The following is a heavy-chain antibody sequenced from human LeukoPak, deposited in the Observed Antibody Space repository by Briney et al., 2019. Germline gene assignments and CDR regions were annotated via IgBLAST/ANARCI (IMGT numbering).Heavy chain of an antibody. CDR1: GFTFSNYA. D-gene: IGHD3-9*01. CDR3: VKWGDYDVLTGYYDPDY. CDR2: ITGSGGGT. J-gene: IGHJ4*02. V-gene: IGHV3-23*01. Sequence: PGGSLRLSCAASGFTFSNYAMSWVRQAPGQGLAWVSAITGSGGGTYYADSVKGRFTISRENSKNTLYLQVNSLRAEDTAVYYCVKWGDYDVLTGYYDPDYWGQGSLVTVSS.